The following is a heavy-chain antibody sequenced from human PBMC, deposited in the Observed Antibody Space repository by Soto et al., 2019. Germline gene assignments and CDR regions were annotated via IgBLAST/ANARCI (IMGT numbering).Heavy chain of an antibody. J-gene: IGHJ4*02. CDR3: AHSPQSVTTLGKFDY. CDR1: GFSLSTSGVG. Sequence: QITLKESGPTLVKPTQTLTLTCTFSGFSLSTSGVGVGWIRQPPGKALEWLALIYWDDDKRYSPSLKSRLTITTDTSKNQVVLTMTNMDPVDTATYYCAHSPQSVTTLGKFDYWGQGTLVTVSS. CDR2: IYWDDDK. V-gene: IGHV2-5*02. D-gene: IGHD4-17*01.